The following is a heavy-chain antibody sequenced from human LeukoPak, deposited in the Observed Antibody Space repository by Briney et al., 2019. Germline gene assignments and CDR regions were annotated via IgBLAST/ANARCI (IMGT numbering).Heavy chain of an antibody. Sequence: GGSLRLSCAASGFTFSTYSMNWVRQAPGKGLEWVSHISSGGNTEYYVDSVRGRFTMSRDNAKSLLFLQMNSLRAEDTAVYYCARDTLNGPFVISLDYWGQGALVTVSS. CDR1: GFTFSTYS. CDR3: ARDTLNGPFVISLDY. CDR2: ISSGGNTE. V-gene: IGHV3-48*04. J-gene: IGHJ4*02. D-gene: IGHD3-9*01.